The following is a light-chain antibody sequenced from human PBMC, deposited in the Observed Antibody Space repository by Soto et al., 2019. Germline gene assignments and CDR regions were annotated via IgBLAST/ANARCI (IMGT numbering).Light chain of an antibody. CDR2: DAS. V-gene: IGKV3-11*01. CDR3: QQRYNWPPLT. Sequence: EIVLTQSPATLSLSPGEGATLSCRASQSVRSYLAWYQQKPGQAPRLLIYDASNRATGIPARFSGSGSGTDFTLTISSLEPEDFAVYYCQQRYNWPPLTFGGGTKVEIK. J-gene: IGKJ4*01. CDR1: QSVRSY.